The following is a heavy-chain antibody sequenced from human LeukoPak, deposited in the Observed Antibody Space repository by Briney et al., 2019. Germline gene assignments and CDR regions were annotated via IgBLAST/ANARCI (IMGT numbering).Heavy chain of an antibody. D-gene: IGHD3-10*01. CDR1: GFTFSSYE. CDR3: ATMVRGVMGDY. Sequence: GGSLRLSCTASGFTFSSYEMNWVRQAPGKGLEWVSYISSSGSSIYYADSVKGRFTISRDNAKNSLYLQMNSLRAEDTAVYYCATMVRGVMGDYWGQGTLVTVSS. J-gene: IGHJ4*02. CDR2: ISSSGSSI. V-gene: IGHV3-48*03.